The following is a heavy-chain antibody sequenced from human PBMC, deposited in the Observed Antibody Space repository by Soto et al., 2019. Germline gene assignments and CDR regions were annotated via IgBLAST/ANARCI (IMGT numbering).Heavy chain of an antibody. CDR1: GGSISSSSYY. V-gene: IGHV4-39*01. CDR3: ARGGYFSSTSCWGVNQSKYRNQVPHRPSYIDY. Sequence: PSETLSLTCTVSGGSISSSSYYWGWIRQPPGKGLEWIGSIYYSGSTYYNPSLKSRVTISVDTSKNQFSLKLSSVTAADTALYYCARGGYFSSTSCWGVNQSKYRNQVPHRPSYIDYWGQGTLVTVSS. D-gene: IGHD2-2*01. J-gene: IGHJ4*02. CDR2: IYYSGST.